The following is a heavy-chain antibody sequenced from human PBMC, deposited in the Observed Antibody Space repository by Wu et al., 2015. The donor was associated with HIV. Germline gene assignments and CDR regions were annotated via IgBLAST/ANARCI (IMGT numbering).Heavy chain of an antibody. Sequence: QVQLVQSGAEVKKPGASVKVSCKASGYTFTGYYMHWVRQAPGQGLEWMGWINPNSGGTNYAQKFQGRVTMTRDTSISTAYMELSRLRSDDTAVYYCARDRLDYDYGLGSYRDWYLDLWGRGHLVTVSX. V-gene: IGHV1-2*02. CDR2: INPNSGGT. D-gene: IGHD3-16*02. J-gene: IGHJ2*01. CDR3: ARDRLDYDYGLGSYRDWYLDL. CDR1: GYTFTGYY.